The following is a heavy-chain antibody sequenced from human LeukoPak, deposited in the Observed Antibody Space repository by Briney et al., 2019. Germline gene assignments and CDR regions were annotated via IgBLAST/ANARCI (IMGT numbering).Heavy chain of an antibody. CDR1: GGSISGYY. D-gene: IGHD3-22*01. Sequence: SETLSLTCTVSGGSISGYYWSWLRQPPGKGLEWIGYIHSSGTTEYNPSLESRITTSVDTSKNQVSLKLSSVTVADTAFYYCTGEGYGSSGYYLDYWGQGTLVTVSS. J-gene: IGHJ4*02. CDR3: TGEGYGSSGYYLDY. V-gene: IGHV4-59*01. CDR2: IHSSGTT.